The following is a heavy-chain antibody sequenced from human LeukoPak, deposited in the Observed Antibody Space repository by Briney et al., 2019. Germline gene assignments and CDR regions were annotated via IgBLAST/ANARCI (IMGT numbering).Heavy chain of an antibody. CDR1: GGSISSYY. CDR2: IYTSGST. V-gene: IGHV4-4*09. D-gene: IGHD6-13*01. Sequence: SETLSLTCTVSGGSISSYYWSWIRQPPGKGLEWIGYIYTSGSTHYNPSLKSRVTISVDTSKNQFSLKLSSVTAADTAVYYCARLSKSPGIAAAGSPSYYYYMDVWGKGTTVTVSS. J-gene: IGHJ6*03. CDR3: ARLSKSPGIAAAGSPSYYYYMDV.